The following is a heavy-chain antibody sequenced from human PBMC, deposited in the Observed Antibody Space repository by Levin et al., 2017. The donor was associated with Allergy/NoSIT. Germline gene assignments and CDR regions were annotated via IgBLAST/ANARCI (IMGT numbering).Heavy chain of an antibody. CDR1: GFIFSSYW. CDR2: INSDGSFT. V-gene: IGHV3-74*01. D-gene: IGHD1-7*01. CDR3: ARDITGTTGFDY. Sequence: HGESLKISCTVSGFIFSSYWMHWVRQAPGKGLMWVSRINSDGSFTTYADSVKGRFIISRDNAKNTLYLQMNSLRAEDTAVYFCARDITGTTGFDYWGQGTLVTVSS. J-gene: IGHJ4*02.